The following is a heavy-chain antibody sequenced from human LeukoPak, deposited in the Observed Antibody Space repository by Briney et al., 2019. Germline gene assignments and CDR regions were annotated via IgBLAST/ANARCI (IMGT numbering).Heavy chain of an antibody. CDR2: ISRNGGSA. V-gene: IGHV3-64D*06. CDR3: VKEGLGYCSSTSCYFRRTIPFDY. CDR1: GFTFSSYA. J-gene: IGHJ4*02. D-gene: IGHD2-2*01. Sequence: PGGSLRLSCSASGFTFSSYAMHWVRLAPGKGLEYVSAISRNGGSAYYADSVKGRFTISRDNSKNTLYLQMSSLRAEDTAVYYCVKEGLGYCSSTSCYFRRTIPFDYWGQGTLVTVSS.